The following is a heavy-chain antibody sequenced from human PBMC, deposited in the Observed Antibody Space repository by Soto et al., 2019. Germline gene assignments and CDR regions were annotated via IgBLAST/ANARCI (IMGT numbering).Heavy chain of an antibody. CDR3: ARDLVPTGDYHRSYYGADV. V-gene: IGHV3-11*01. CDR1: GFTFSDYY. Sequence: PGGSLRLSCAASGFTFSDYYMNWIRQAPGKGLEWVSYISGRGTHIYYAESVKGRFTISRDNAKNSLDLQMNSLRAEDTAVYYCARDLVPTGDYHRSYYGADVWGQGTTVTVSS. D-gene: IGHD4-17*01. CDR2: ISGRGTHI. J-gene: IGHJ6*02.